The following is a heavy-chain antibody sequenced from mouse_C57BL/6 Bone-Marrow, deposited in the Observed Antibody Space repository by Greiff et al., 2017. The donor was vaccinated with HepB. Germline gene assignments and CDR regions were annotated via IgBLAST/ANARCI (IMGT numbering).Heavy chain of an antibody. Sequence: QVQLQQSGAELVKRGASVKVSCKASGYTFTSYWMHWVKQRPGQGLEWIGRIHPSDSDTNYNQKFKGKATLTVDKSSSTAYMQLSSLTSDDSAVYYCAIPLCDAMDYWGHGTSVTVSS. CDR1: GYTFTSYW. CDR3: AIPLCDAMDY. V-gene: IGHV1-74*01. CDR2: IHPSDSDT. J-gene: IGHJ4*01.